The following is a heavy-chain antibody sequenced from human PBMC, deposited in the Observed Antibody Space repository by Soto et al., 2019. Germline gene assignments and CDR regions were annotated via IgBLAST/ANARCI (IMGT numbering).Heavy chain of an antibody. J-gene: IGHJ6*02. CDR2: INPNSGGT. V-gene: IGHV1-2*04. CDR1: GYTFTGYY. D-gene: IGHD6-6*01. Sequence: VKVSCKASGYTFTGYYMHWVRQAPGQGLEWMGWINPNSGGTNYAQKFQGWVTMTRDTSISTAYMELSRLRSDDTAVYYCARVGGYSSSLGVRGYYYGMDVWGQGTTVTVSS. CDR3: ARVGGYSSSLGVRGYYYGMDV.